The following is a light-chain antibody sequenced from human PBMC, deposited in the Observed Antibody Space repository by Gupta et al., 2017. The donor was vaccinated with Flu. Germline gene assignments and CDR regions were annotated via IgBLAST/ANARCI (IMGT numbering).Light chain of an antibody. J-gene: IGLJ2*01. CDR3: QSADSSETYVV. V-gene: IGLV3-25*03. Sequence: GQTARITCSGDALPKQFAYWYQQKPGQAPVLVISKDSERPSGIPERFSGSSSGTTATLTISGVQAEDEADYYCQSADSSETYVVFGGGTKLSVL. CDR2: KDS. CDR1: ALPKQF.